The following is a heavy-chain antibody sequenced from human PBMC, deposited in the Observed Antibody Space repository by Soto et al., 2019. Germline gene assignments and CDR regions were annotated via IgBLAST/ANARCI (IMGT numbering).Heavy chain of an antibody. CDR1: GFTFSSYA. D-gene: IGHD6-13*01. CDR3: AKEGIAAAGNYYYYYMDV. Sequence: GGSLRLSCAASGFTFSSYAMSWVRQAPGKWLEWVSAISGSGGSTYYADSVKGRFTISRDNSKNTLYLQMNSLRAEDTAVYYCAKEGIAAAGNYYYYYMDVWGKGTTVTVSS. CDR2: ISGSGGST. V-gene: IGHV3-23*01. J-gene: IGHJ6*03.